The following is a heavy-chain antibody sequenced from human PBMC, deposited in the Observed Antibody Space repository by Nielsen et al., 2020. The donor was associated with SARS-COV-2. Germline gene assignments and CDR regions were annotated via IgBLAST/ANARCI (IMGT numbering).Heavy chain of an antibody. CDR3: ARGYTTVRNYGMDV. CDR1: GGSMISSDYY. Sequence: SETLSLTCSVFGGSMISSDYYWGWIRQPPGKGLEWVGSTYYRVSAYYNPSLKSRVTISVDTSRNQFSLRLSSVTVADTAVYYCARGYTTVRNYGMDVWGQGTTVTVSS. CDR2: TYYRVSA. V-gene: IGHV4-39*07. J-gene: IGHJ6*02. D-gene: IGHD1-1*01.